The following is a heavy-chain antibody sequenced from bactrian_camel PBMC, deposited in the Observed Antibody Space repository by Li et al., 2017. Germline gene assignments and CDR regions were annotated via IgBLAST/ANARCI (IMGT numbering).Heavy chain of an antibody. CDR2: IATNGLT. V-gene: IGHV3S53*01. J-gene: IGHJ4*01. CDR1: ASIYSTYC. Sequence: VQLVESGGGSVQAGGSLRLSCVASASIYSTYCMAWYRQAPGKVREVIASIATNGLTTYADSVKGRFTIPQDITKKALYLQMNSLKPEDTATYYCAASLQWFGCRDSATIGFWGQGTQVTVS. CDR3: AASLQWFGCRDSATIGF. D-gene: IGHD2*01.